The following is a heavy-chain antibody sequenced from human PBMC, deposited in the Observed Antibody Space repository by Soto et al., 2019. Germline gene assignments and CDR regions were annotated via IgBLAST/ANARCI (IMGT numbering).Heavy chain of an antibody. CDR3: ASSYCCGDCYSDAFDI. CDR2: INPSGGSK. J-gene: IGHJ3*02. D-gene: IGHD2-21*02. Sequence: ASVKVSCKASGYTFTSYYMHWVRQAPGQGLEWMGIINPSGGSKSYAQKFQGRVTMTRDTSTSTVYMEVSSLRSEDTAVYYCASSYCCGDCYSDAFDIWGQGTMVTVSS. CDR1: GYTFTSYY. V-gene: IGHV1-46*01.